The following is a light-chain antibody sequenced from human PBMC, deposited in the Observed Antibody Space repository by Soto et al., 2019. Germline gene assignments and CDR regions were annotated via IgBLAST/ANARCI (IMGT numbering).Light chain of an antibody. J-gene: IGLJ1*01. CDR1: SSNIVAGYD. V-gene: IGLV1-40*01. CDR3: QSYDSSLSANYV. CDR2: GNS. Sequence: QSVLTQPPSVSGAPGQRVTISCTGSSSNIVAGYDVHWYQQLPGTAPKLLIYGNSNRPSGVPDRFSGSKSGTSASLAITGLQAEDEADYYCQSYDSSLSANYVFGTGTKVTVL.